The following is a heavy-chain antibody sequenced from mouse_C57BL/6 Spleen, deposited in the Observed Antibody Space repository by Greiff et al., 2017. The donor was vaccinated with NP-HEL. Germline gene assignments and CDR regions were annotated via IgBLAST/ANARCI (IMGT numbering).Heavy chain of an antibody. D-gene: IGHD2-3*01. CDR2: IYPGDGDT. CDR1: GYAFSSYW. J-gene: IGHJ4*01. CDR3: ARGGDDGYYGGYYYAMDY. V-gene: IGHV1-80*01. Sequence: QVQLKESGAELVKPGASVKISCKASGYAFSSYWMNWVKQRPGKGLEWIGQIYPGDGDTNYNGKFKGKATLTADKSSSTAYMQLSSLTSEDSAVYFCARGGDDGYYGGYYYAMDYWGQGTSVTVSS.